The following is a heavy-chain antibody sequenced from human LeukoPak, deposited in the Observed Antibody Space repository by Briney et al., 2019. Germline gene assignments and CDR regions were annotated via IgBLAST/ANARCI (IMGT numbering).Heavy chain of an antibody. D-gene: IGHD1-26*01. J-gene: IGHJ4*02. CDR1: GFNVSSKY. CDR2: INSDGSST. Sequence: GGSLRLSCTASGFNVSSKYMNWVRQAPGKGLVWVSRINSDGSSTSYADSVKGRFTISRDNAKNTLYLQMNSLRAEDTAVYYCARAAGSGGNYWGQGTLVTVSS. V-gene: IGHV3-74*01. CDR3: ARAAGSGGNY.